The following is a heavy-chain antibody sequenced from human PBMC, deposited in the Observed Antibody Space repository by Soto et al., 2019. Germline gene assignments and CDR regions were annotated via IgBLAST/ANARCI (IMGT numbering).Heavy chain of an antibody. CDR3: AGGRDTVVRGVTNWFYP. J-gene: IGHJ5*02. Sequence: QVQLQQWGPGLLKSSETLSLTCAVYGGSFSGYSWNWLRQRPGEGLEWIGKIDQSGSTNYNPSLRNRVTMSIYTARSQFSLEVAPVTAMETGVYSCAGGRDTVVRGVTNWFYPWGEGTL. D-gene: IGHD3-10*01. CDR2: IDQSGST. CDR1: GGSFSGYS. V-gene: IGHV4-34*01.